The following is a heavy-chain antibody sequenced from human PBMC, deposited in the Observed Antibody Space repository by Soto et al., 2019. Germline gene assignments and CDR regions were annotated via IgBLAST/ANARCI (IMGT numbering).Heavy chain of an antibody. Sequence: GGSLRLSCVGSGFIFSNNGMHWVRQTPGKGLEWVAFMSYDGSDTFYADSVKGRFIISRDNSKNTLYLQMHSLSGEDTAVYYCARTFDTITYYFDYWGQGTLVTVSS. CDR2: MSYDGSDT. V-gene: IGHV3-30*03. D-gene: IGHD3-9*01. CDR3: ARTFDTITYYFDY. J-gene: IGHJ4*02. CDR1: GFIFSNNG.